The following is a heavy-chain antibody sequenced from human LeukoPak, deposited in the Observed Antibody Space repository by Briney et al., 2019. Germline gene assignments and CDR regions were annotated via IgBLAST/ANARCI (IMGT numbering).Heavy chain of an antibody. D-gene: IGHD3-10*01. CDR1: GFTFSSYG. V-gene: IGHV3-30*03. Sequence: PGGSLRLSCAASGFTFSSYGIHWVRQAPGKGLEWVAVISYDGSHKYYADSVKGRFTISRDNAKNSLYLQMNSLRAEDTAVYYCARESYGSHGLDGMDVWGQGTTVTVSS. CDR2: ISYDGSHK. CDR3: ARESYGSHGLDGMDV. J-gene: IGHJ6*02.